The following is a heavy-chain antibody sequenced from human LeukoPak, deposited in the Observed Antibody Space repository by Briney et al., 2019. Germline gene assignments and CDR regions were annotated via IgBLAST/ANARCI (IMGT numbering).Heavy chain of an antibody. CDR3: ARSNGWVDY. CDR1: GGSISSSSYY. CDR2: IYYSGST. Sequence: PSETLSLTCTVSGGSISSSSYYWGWIRQPPGKGLEWIGSIYYSGSTYYNPSLKSRVTISVDTSKNQFSLKLSSVTAADTAVYYCARSNGWVDYWGQGTLVTVSS. D-gene: IGHD6-19*01. J-gene: IGHJ4*02. V-gene: IGHV4-39*07.